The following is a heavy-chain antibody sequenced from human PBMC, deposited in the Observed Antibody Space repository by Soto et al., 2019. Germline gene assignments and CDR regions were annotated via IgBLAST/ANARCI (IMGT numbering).Heavy chain of an antibody. D-gene: IGHD1-26*01. CDR3: ASVSDIQDAFDI. J-gene: IGHJ3*02. V-gene: IGHV4-34*09. CDR2: INHSGST. CDR1: GGSFSGYY. Sequence: SETLSLTCAVYGGSFSGYYWSWIRQPPGKGLEWIGEINHSGSTNYNPSLKSRVTISVDTSKNQFSLKLSSVTAADTAVYYCASVSDIQDAFDIWGQGTMVTVSS.